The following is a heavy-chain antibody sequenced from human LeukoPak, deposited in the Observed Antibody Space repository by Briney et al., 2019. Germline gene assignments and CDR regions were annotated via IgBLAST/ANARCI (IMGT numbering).Heavy chain of an antibody. D-gene: IGHD2-2*02. V-gene: IGHV3-48*03. Sequence: GGSLRLSCAASGFTFSSYEMNWVRQAAGKGVEGVSYISSSGSTIYYADSVKGRFTISRDNAKSSLYLQMNSLRAEDTAVYYCASQDYTYYFDYWGQGTLVTVSS. CDR1: GFTFSSYE. J-gene: IGHJ4*02. CDR2: ISSSGSTI. CDR3: ASQDYTYYFDY.